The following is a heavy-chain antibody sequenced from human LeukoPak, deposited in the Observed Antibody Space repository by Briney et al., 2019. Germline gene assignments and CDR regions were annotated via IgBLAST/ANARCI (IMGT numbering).Heavy chain of an antibody. J-gene: IGHJ4*02. Sequence: ASVKVSCKASGYTFTSYGISWVRQAPGQGLEWMGWISAYNGNTNCAQKLQGRVTMTTDTSTSTAYMELRSLRSDDTAVYYCARGYYYDSSGYFFLGYWGQGTLVTVSS. CDR2: ISAYNGNT. D-gene: IGHD3-22*01. CDR1: GYTFTSYG. V-gene: IGHV1-18*01. CDR3: ARGYYYDSSGYFFLGY.